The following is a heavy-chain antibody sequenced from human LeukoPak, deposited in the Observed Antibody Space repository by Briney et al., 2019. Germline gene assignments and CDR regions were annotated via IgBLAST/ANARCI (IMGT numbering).Heavy chain of an antibody. CDR1: GFTFSSYA. J-gene: IGHJ6*03. CDR3: AKDGKYSSSWYVYYYYMDV. D-gene: IGHD6-13*01. Sequence: GGSLRLSCAASGFTFSSYAMSWVRQAPGKGLEWVSYISSSGSTIYYADSVKGRFTISRDNAKNSLYLQMNSLRAEDTAVYYCAKDGKYSSSWYVYYYYMDVWGKGTTVTISS. V-gene: IGHV3-48*04. CDR2: ISSSGSTI.